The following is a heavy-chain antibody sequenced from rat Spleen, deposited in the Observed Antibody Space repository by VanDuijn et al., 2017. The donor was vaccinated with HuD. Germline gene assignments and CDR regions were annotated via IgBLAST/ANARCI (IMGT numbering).Heavy chain of an antibody. Sequence: QVRLKESGPGLVQPSQTLSLTCTVSGFSLTSNGVSWVRQPPGKGLEWMAAISSGGSTYYNSAPKSRLSISRDTSKSQVFLKMNSLQTEDTATYYCARDGGELGYWGQGVMVTVSS. D-gene: IGHD4-1*01. J-gene: IGHJ2*01. CDR1: GFSLTSNG. CDR2: ISSGGST. CDR3: ARDGGELGY. V-gene: IGHV2S12*01.